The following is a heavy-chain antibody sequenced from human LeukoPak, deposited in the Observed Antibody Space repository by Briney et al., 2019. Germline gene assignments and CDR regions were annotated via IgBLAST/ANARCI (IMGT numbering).Heavy chain of an antibody. D-gene: IGHD4-11*01. CDR1: GFTFTNYA. V-gene: IGHV3-30-3*01. J-gene: IGHJ4*02. CDR2: ISSDGNKK. CDR3: ARDVGRDTITTEIEY. Sequence: PGGSLRLSCATSGFTFTNYAMQWVRQAPGKGLERVAVISSDGNKKNYADSVKGRFTISKDSSKNTLYLQMNTLRAEDTALYYCARDVGRDTITTEIEYWGQGTLVTVSS.